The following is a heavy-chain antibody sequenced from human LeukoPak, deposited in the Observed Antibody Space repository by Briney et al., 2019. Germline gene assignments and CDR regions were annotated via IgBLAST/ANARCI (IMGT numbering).Heavy chain of an antibody. D-gene: IGHD3-10*01. CDR1: GGSVSNYY. CDR2: ISHSGSV. V-gene: IGHV4-59*02. Sequence: SETLSLTCTVSGGSVSNYYWSWIRQSPGKGLEWIGFISHSGSVNYNPSLKSRVTMSVDTSKNQFSLKLSSVTAADTAVYYCARVKGREGSTVIIDYWGQGTLVTVSS. J-gene: IGHJ4*02. CDR3: ARVKGREGSTVIIDY.